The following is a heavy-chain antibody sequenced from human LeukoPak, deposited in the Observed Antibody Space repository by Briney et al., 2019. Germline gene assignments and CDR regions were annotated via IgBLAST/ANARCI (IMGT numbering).Heavy chain of an antibody. CDR3: ARTARGALDAFDI. J-gene: IGHJ3*02. CDR2: IYHSGST. Sequence: SETLSLTCAVSGYSISSGYYWGWMRQPPGKGLEWIGSIYHSGSTYYNPSLKSRVTISVDTSKNQFSLKLSSVTAADTAVYYCARTARGALDAFDIWGQGTMVTVSS. V-gene: IGHV4-38-2*01. CDR1: GYSISSGYY.